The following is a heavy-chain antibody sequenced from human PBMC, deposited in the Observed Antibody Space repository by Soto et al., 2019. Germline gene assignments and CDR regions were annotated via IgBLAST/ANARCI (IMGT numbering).Heavy chain of an antibody. J-gene: IGHJ4*02. V-gene: IGHV1-18*01. D-gene: IGHD5-18*01. CDR3: AAGSYSYGWQSFSDY. Sequence: QVPLVQSGAEVKKPGASVKVSCKASGYTFTSYGISWVRQAPGQGLEWMGWISAYNGNTNYAQKLQGRVTMTTDTSTSTAYMELRSLRSDDTAVYYCAAGSYSYGWQSFSDYWGQGTLVTVSS. CDR2: ISAYNGNT. CDR1: GYTFTSYG.